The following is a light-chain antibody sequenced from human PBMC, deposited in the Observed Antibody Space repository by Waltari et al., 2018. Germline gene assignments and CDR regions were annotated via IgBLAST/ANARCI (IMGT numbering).Light chain of an antibody. CDR3: MQGTHWPLT. CDR2: KVS. Sequence: DVVMTQSPLSLPVTLGQPASISCRSSQSLVYSDGKTYLNWFQHRPGQSPRRLIYKVSNRDSGVPDRFSGSGSGTEFTLTISRVEAEDVGMYYCMQGTHWPLTFGGGTKVEIK. CDR1: QSLVYSDGKTY. V-gene: IGKV2-30*01. J-gene: IGKJ4*01.